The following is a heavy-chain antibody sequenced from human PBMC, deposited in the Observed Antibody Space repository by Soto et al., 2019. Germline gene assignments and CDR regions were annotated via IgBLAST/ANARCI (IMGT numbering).Heavy chain of an antibody. D-gene: IGHD3-9*01. J-gene: IGHJ6*02. CDR2: INHSGST. CDR3: ARGPGTWTGSYLLYYYYGMDV. Sequence: SETLSLTCAVYGGSFSGYYWSWIRQPPGKGLEWIGEINHSGSTNYNPSLKSRVTISVDTSKNQFSLKLSSVTAADTAVYYCARGPGTWTGSYLLYYYYGMDVWGQGTTVTVSS. V-gene: IGHV4-34*01. CDR1: GGSFSGYY.